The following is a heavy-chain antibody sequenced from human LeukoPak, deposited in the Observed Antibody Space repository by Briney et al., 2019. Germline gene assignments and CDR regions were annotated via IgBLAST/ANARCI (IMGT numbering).Heavy chain of an antibody. Sequence: SETLSLTCTVSGGSISSSSYYWGWIRQPPAKGLEWIGSFYYSGSTYYNPSLKSRVTISVDTSKNQFSLKLSSVTAADTAVYYCARGGRYYDSSGYYDNWFDPWGQGTLVTVSS. V-gene: IGHV4-39*07. D-gene: IGHD3-22*01. CDR3: ARGGRYYDSSGYYDNWFDP. CDR1: GGSISSSSYY. J-gene: IGHJ5*02. CDR2: FYYSGST.